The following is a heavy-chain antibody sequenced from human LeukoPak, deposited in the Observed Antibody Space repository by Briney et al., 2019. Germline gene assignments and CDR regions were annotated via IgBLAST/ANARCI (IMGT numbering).Heavy chain of an antibody. CDR1: GFTFSSYG. CDR3: AKGLVALYSSSPLDY. V-gene: IGHV3-30*18. J-gene: IGHJ4*02. Sequence: PGRSLRLSCAASGFTFSSYGMHWVRQAPGKGLEWVAVISYDGSNKYYADSVKGRFTISRDNSKNTLYLQMNSLRAEDTAVYYRAKGLVALYSSSPLDYWGQGTLVTVSS. D-gene: IGHD6-6*01. CDR2: ISYDGSNK.